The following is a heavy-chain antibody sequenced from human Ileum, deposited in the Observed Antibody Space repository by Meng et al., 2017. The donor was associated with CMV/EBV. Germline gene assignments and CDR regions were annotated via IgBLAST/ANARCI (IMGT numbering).Heavy chain of an antibody. D-gene: IGHD2-2*01. V-gene: IGHV4-30-4*08. Sequence: SISSGDYYWSWIRQPPGKGLEWIGFIKYSGRTYYNPSLTSRVTISLDTSENHFSLRLSSVTAADTAVYYCARTQDCSTTSCYTGFDPWGQGTLVTSPQ. CDR1: SISSGDYY. CDR2: IKYSGRT. CDR3: ARTQDCSTTSCYTGFDP. J-gene: IGHJ5*02.